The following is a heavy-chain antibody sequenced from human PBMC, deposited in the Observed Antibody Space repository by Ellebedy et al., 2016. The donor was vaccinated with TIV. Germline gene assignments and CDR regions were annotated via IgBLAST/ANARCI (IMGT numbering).Heavy chain of an antibody. CDR3: ARAVMVRSYYGLDV. CDR1: GGSFNNYA. CDR2: LIPIFGPG. D-gene: IGHD3-10*01. V-gene: IGHV1-69*13. J-gene: IGHJ6*02. Sequence: AASVKVSCKTSGGSFNNYAISWVRQAPGQGLEWMGGLIPIFGPGNSAQKFQGRVTITADESTSTAYMELSSLRSEDTAVYYCARAVMVRSYYGLDVWGQGTPVIVS.